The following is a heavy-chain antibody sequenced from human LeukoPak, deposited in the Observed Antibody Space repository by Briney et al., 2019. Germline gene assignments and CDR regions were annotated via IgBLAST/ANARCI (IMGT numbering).Heavy chain of an antibody. CDR3: ARDETMVRGGPRPY. Sequence: QAGGSLRLSCAASGFTFSSYAMSWVRQAPGKGLEWVSGISDSGGSTYYADSVKGRFTISRDNSKNTLHLQMNSLRAEDTAAYYCARDETMVRGGPRPYWGQGTLVTISS. D-gene: IGHD3-10*01. CDR1: GFTFSSYA. V-gene: IGHV3-23*01. CDR2: ISDSGGST. J-gene: IGHJ4*02.